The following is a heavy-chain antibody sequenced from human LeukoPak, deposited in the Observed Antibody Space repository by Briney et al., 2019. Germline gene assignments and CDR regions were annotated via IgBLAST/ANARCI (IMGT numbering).Heavy chain of an antibody. J-gene: IGHJ6*02. CDR2: ISYDGSNK. D-gene: IGHD3-10*01. CDR1: GFTFSSYA. V-gene: IGHV3-30-3*01. CDR3: ARVDYYGSGSSGYYYYGMDV. Sequence: PGRSLRLSCAASGFTFSSYAMHWVRQAPGKGLEWVAVISYDGSNKYYADSVKGRLTISRDNSKNTLYLQMNSLRAEDTAVYYCARVDYYGSGSSGYYYYGMDVWGQGTTVTVSS.